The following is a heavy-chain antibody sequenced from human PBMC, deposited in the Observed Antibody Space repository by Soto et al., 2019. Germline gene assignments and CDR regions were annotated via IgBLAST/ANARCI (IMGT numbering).Heavy chain of an antibody. CDR1: GGSISSSSYY. CDR2: IYYSGST. J-gene: IGHJ6*02. D-gene: IGHD3-10*01. CDR3: ARITMVRGVIIAYYYYGMDV. Sequence: SETLSLTCTVSGGSISSSSYYWGWIRQPPGKGREGIGSIYYSGSTYYNPSLKSRVTISVDTSKNQFSLKLSSVTAADTAVYYCARITMVRGVIIAYYYYGMDVWGQGTTVTVSS. V-gene: IGHV4-39*01.